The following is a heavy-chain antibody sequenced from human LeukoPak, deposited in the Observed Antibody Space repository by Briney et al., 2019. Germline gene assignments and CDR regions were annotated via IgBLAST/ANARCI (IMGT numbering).Heavy chain of an antibody. CDR1: RVSINLCCYY. V-gene: IGHV4-61*01. D-gene: IGHD3-16*01. Sequence: SETLSLTCDVCRVSINLCCYYWTWIRQPPGKGLEWIGYKYYSGSTRYNSSLRSRLTISLDSSKNQFSLRLTSVTAADTAVYYCARGRSYGFDFDSWGPGTLVIVSS. CDR2: KYYSGST. J-gene: IGHJ4*02. CDR3: ARGRSYGFDFDS.